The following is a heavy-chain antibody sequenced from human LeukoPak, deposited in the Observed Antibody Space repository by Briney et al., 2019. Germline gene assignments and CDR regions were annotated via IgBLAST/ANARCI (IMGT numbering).Heavy chain of an antibody. D-gene: IGHD2-2*03. CDR2: ITSTRSYI. Sequence: GGSLRLSCAASGFAFSSYAMYWVRQAPGKGLEWVSSITSTRSYIYYADSVKGRFTISRDNAKNSLYLQMDSLRAEDTAVYYCARDDGGYCSSSSCYLGWFDPWGQGTLVTVSS. V-gene: IGHV3-21*01. J-gene: IGHJ5*02. CDR1: GFAFSSYA. CDR3: ARDDGGYCSSSSCYLGWFDP.